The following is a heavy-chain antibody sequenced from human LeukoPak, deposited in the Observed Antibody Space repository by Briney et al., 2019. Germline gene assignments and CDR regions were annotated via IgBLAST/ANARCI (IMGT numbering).Heavy chain of an antibody. CDR3: ARSYDFWSGYDYDAFDI. D-gene: IGHD3-3*01. CDR1: GYTFTSYG. Sequence: ASVKVSCKASGYTFTSYGISWVRQAPGQGLEWMGWISAYNGNTNYAQKLQGRVTMTTDTSTSTAYMELRSLRSDDTAVYYCARSYDFWSGYDYDAFDIWGQGTMVNVSS. J-gene: IGHJ3*02. V-gene: IGHV1-18*01. CDR2: ISAYNGNT.